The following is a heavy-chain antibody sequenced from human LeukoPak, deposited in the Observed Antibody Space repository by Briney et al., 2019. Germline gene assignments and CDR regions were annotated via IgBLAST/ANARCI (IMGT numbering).Heavy chain of an antibody. Sequence: SETLSLTCSVSGGSISSSGHYWGWIRQSPEKGLDWIGSIYSNGNTYYNPSVKSRVTISVDTSKNQFSLKLTSVTAAETAVYYCARSATVTTGYFDYWGQGTLVTVSS. CDR1: GGSISSSGHY. V-gene: IGHV4-39*07. D-gene: IGHD4-17*01. CDR3: ARSATVTTGYFDY. J-gene: IGHJ4*02. CDR2: IYSNGNT.